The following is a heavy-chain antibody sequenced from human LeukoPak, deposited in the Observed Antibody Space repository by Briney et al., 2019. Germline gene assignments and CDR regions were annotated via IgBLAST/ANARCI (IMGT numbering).Heavy chain of an antibody. CDR2: IYYSGST. J-gene: IGHJ3*02. V-gene: IGHV4-30-4*01. CDR3: ARHGGVVRGEGRDAFDI. D-gene: IGHD3-10*01. CDR1: GGSISSGDYY. Sequence: KASETLSLTCTVSGGSISSGDYYWSWIRQPPGKGLEWIGYIYYSGSTYYNPSLKSRVTISVDTPKNQFSLQLSSVTAADTAVHYCARHGGVVRGEGRDAFDIWGQGTMVTVSS.